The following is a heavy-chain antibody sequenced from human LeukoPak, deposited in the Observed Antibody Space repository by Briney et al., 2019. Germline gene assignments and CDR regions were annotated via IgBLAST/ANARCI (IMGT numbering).Heavy chain of an antibody. CDR1: GFALHAFD. CDR2: IVNDGGKT. D-gene: IGHD1-26*01. CDR3: GTWAFYHGLDV. Sequence: PGGSLRLSCAASGFALHAFDMYWVRQAPGKGLEWVSRIVNDGGKTYYSDSVRGRFTVSRDNSKDSLHLQMNSLRSDDAALYYCGTWAFYHGLDVWGQGTTVTVSS. J-gene: IGHJ6*02. V-gene: IGHV3-43*02.